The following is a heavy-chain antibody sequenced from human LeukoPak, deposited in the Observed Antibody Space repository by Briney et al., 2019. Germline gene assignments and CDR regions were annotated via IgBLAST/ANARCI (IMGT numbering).Heavy chain of an antibody. CDR2: IYYSGST. V-gene: IGHV4-39*01. CDR3: AKHPKVSWFDP. Sequence: PSETLSLTCTVSGGSISSSSYYWGWIRQPPGKGLEWIGSIYYSGSTYYNPSLKSRVTISVDTSKNQFSLKLSSVTAADTAVYYCAKHPKVSWFDPWGQGTLVTVSS. CDR1: GGSISSSSYY. J-gene: IGHJ5*02.